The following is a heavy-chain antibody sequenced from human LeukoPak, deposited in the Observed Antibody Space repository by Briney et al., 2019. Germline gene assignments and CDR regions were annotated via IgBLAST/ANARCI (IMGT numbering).Heavy chain of an antibody. CDR2: ISWNSGSI. CDR1: GFTFDDYA. CDR3: AKASYSSGFFDY. D-gene: IGHD6-19*01. Sequence: PGGSLRLSCAASGFTFDDYAMHWVRHAPGKGLEWVSGISWNSGSIGYADSVKGRFTISRDNAKNSLYLQMNSLRAEDTALYYCAKASYSSGFFDYWGQGTLVTVSS. V-gene: IGHV3-9*01. J-gene: IGHJ4*02.